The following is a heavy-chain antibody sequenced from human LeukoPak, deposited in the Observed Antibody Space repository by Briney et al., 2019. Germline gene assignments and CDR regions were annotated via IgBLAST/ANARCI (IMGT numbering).Heavy chain of an antibody. V-gene: IGHV3-30*03. D-gene: IGHD6-13*01. CDR2: ISFDGSNK. CDR3: ARVIRAAAGKGYFDY. CDR1: GFTFSSYG. Sequence: PGRSLRLSCAASGFTFSSYGMHWVRQAPGKGLEWVAVISFDGSNKYYADSVKGRFTISRDNSKNTLYLQMNSLRTEDTAVYYCARVIRAAAGKGYFDYWGQGALVTVSS. J-gene: IGHJ4*02.